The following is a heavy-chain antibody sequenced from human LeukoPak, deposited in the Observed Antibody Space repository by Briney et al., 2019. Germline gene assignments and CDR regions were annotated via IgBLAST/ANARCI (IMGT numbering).Heavy chain of an antibody. D-gene: IGHD6-13*01. CDR3: ASGIAAYFDY. V-gene: IGHV3-53*01. J-gene: IGHJ4*02. Sequence: GVSLTLSCAASGFTLSSNYMSWVRRATGKGLEWVAVIYRGGSTYCAASAKGRFTISRDNSKNTLYLQMNSLRAEDTAVYYCASGIAAYFDYWGQGTLVTVSS. CDR2: IYRGGST. CDR1: GFTLSSNY.